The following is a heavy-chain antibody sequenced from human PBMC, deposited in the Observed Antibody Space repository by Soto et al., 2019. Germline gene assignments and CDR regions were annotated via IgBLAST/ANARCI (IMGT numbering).Heavy chain of an antibody. CDR3: ASLPAADDYYYYYGMDV. J-gene: IGHJ6*02. Sequence: PVGSLRLSCAASGFTFSSYSMNWVRQAPGKGLEWVSSISSSSSYIYYADSVKGRFTISRDNAKNSLYLQMNSLRAEDTAVYYCASLPAADDYYYYYGMDVWGQGTTVTVSS. CDR1: GFTFSSYS. CDR2: ISSSSSYI. V-gene: IGHV3-21*01. D-gene: IGHD2-2*01.